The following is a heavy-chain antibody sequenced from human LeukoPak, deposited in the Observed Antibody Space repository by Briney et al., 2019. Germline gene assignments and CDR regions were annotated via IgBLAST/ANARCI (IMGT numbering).Heavy chain of an antibody. V-gene: IGHV3-30*04. J-gene: IGHJ4*02. CDR1: GFSFSHYA. CDR2: ISYNGGNK. D-gene: IGHD5-12*01. Sequence: GRSLRLSCAASGFSFSHYAIHWVRQAPGKGLEWVSLISYNGGNKYYADSVKGRFTISRDNSKNTLYLQMNSLRAEDTAVYYCAKDDFRSHIVATGRGLLSYWGQGTLVTVSS. CDR3: AKDDFRSHIVATGRGLLSY.